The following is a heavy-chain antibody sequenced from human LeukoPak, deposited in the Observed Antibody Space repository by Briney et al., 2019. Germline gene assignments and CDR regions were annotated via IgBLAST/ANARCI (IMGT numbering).Heavy chain of an antibody. CDR2: IRFDGTSE. D-gene: IGHD3-3*01. V-gene: IGHV3-30*02. Sequence: GGSLRLSCAASGFDFSTQWMSWVRQAPGKGLEWVAFIRFDGTSEFYADSVKARFTISRDNSQNTVSLQLNNLRIEDTALYYCAKTSLSDPSGHYYYMDVWGKGTTVTVSS. CDR3: AKTSLSDPSGHYYYMDV. CDR1: GFDFSTQW. J-gene: IGHJ6*03.